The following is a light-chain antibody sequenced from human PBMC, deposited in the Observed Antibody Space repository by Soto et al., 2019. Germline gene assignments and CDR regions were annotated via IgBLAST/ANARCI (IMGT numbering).Light chain of an antibody. CDR1: QTISNW. J-gene: IGKJ1*01. CDR3: QQYKSYWT. V-gene: IGKV1-5*01. CDR2: DAS. Sequence: DIQMTQSPSTLSASVGDRVTITCRASQTISNWLAWYQQKPGKAPKLLIYDASSLESGVPSRFSGIGSGTEFSLTISSLQPDDFATYYCQQYKSYWTFGQGTKVDIK.